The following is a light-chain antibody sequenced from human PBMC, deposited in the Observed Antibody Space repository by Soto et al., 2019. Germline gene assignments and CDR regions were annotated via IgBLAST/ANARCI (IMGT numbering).Light chain of an antibody. CDR3: QQSHRTPYT. CDR1: QSISSY. Sequence: IQMTQSPSSLSASVGDRVTITCRASQSISSYLNWYQQKPGNAPKILIYSASNLQSGVQRMLSGSGSGTDFTITISSQQPEDFATYFCQQSHRTPYTFGQGTKLEIK. J-gene: IGKJ2*01. CDR2: SAS. V-gene: IGKV1-39*01.